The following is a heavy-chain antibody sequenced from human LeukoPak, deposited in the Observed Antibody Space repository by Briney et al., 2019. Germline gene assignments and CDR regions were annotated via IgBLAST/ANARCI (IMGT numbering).Heavy chain of an antibody. V-gene: IGHV3-7*03. CDR2: IKQDGSET. J-gene: IGHJ4*02. Sequence: GGSLRLSCAASGFTFSRYWMSWVRQAPRKGLEWVANIKQDGSETYYVDSVKGRFTIFRDNAKNSLYLQMNSLRAEDTAVYYCARDKGDYDTSGSLFVFGGQGTLVTVSS. D-gene: IGHD3-22*01. CDR1: GFTFSRYW. CDR3: ARDKGDYDTSGSLFVF.